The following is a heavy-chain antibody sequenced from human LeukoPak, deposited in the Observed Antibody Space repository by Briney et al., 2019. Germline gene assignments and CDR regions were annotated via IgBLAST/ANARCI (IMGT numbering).Heavy chain of an antibody. D-gene: IGHD3-16*01. V-gene: IGHV3-30*02. J-gene: IGHJ6*03. CDR1: GFTFSSYG. CDR2: IRYDGSNK. Sequence: GGSLRLSCAASGFTFSSYGMHWVRQAPGKGLERVAFIRYDGSNKYYADSVKGRFTISRDNSKNTLYLQMNSLRAEDTAVYYCAKIGSDYYYYYMDVWGKGTTVTVSS. CDR3: AKIGSDYYYYYMDV.